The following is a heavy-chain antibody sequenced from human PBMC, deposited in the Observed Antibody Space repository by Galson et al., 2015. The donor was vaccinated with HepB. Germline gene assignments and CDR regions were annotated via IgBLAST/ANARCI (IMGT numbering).Heavy chain of an antibody. J-gene: IGHJ4*02. Sequence: SLRLSCAASGFRFSSYGMLWVRQAPGKGLDWVATMSYDGSDKYYGDSVKGRFTISRDNSRSTLYLQMNSLRVEDTAVYYCANRPGTEGAGIDYWGQGTLVTVSS. CDR3: ANRPGTEGAGIDY. D-gene: IGHD1-26*01. V-gene: IGHV3-30*18. CDR2: MSYDGSDK. CDR1: GFRFSSYG.